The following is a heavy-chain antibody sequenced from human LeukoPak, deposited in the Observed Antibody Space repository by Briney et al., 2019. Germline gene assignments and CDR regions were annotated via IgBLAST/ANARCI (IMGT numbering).Heavy chain of an antibody. CDR1: GYTFTSYA. CDR2: INTNTGNP. J-gene: IGHJ5*02. Sequence: ASVKVSCKASGYTFTSYAMNWVRQAPGQGLERMGWINTNTGNPTYAQGFTGRFVFSLDTSVSTAYLQISSLKAEDTAVYYCARDIAAAGTGEYNWFDPWGQGTLVTVSS. CDR3: ARDIAAAGTGEYNWFDP. V-gene: IGHV7-4-1*02. D-gene: IGHD6-13*01.